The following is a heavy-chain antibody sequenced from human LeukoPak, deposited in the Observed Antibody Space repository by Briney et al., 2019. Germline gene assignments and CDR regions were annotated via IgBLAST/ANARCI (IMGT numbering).Heavy chain of an antibody. V-gene: IGHV3-9*01. CDR1: GFSFGDYA. CDR2: LGWNSGDI. Sequence: PGRSLRLSCVASGFSFGDYAMHWVRQAPGTGLEWVSGLGWNSGDIRYADSVKGRFTISRDNAKNSLYLQMDSLRAEDTALYYCAKDDTFDIWGQGTMVTVSS. J-gene: IGHJ3*02. CDR3: AKDDTFDI.